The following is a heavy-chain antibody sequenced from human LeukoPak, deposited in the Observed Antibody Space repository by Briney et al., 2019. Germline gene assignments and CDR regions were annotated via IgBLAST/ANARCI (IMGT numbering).Heavy chain of an antibody. CDR2: IWYDGSNK. J-gene: IGHJ4*02. Sequence: GGSLRLSCATSGFTFSNSGMHWVRQAPGKGLEWVALIWYDGSNKSYADSVKGRFTISRDNSKNTLSLQMNSLRAEDTAVCYCAKDSSSGWSGGGLLDYWGQGTLVTVSS. CDR1: GFTFSNSG. V-gene: IGHV3-33*06. CDR3: AKDSSSGWSGGGLLDY. D-gene: IGHD6-19*01.